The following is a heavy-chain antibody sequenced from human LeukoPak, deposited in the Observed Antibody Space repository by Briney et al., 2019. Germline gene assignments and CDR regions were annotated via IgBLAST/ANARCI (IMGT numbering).Heavy chain of an antibody. Sequence: ASVKVSCKASGYTLTNYAMHWVRQAPGQRLEWMGWINAGNGNTKYSQKFQGRVTITRDTSASTAYMELSSLRSEDTAVYYCARSAEMATIVRFLDFGYWGQGTLVTVSS. D-gene: IGHD5-24*01. CDR3: ARSAEMATIVRFLDFGY. J-gene: IGHJ4*02. V-gene: IGHV1-3*01. CDR1: GYTLTNYA. CDR2: INAGNGNT.